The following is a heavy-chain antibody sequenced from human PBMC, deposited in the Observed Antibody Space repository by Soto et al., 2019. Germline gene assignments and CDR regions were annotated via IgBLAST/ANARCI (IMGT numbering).Heavy chain of an antibody. CDR3: AKDKGGIPYYIDS. V-gene: IGHV3-9*01. CDR1: GFNFGNYA. CDR2: INWNSDKV. D-gene: IGHD6-25*01. Sequence: VLLVESGGGLVQPGRSLRLSCAVSGFNFGNYAMHWVRQAPGQGLEWVAAINWNSDKVAYAGSVLGSFTIFRDSAKNSLHLQMNDLTTEDTALYYCAKDKGGIPYYIDSWGQGIRCTVSS. J-gene: IGHJ4*02.